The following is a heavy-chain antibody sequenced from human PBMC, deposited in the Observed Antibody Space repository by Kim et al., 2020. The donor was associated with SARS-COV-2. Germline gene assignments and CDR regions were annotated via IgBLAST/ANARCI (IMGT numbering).Heavy chain of an antibody. CDR2: IYPGDSDT. J-gene: IGHJ3*02. D-gene: IGHD4-17*01. Sequence: GESLKISCKGSGYSFTSYWIGWVRQMPGKGLEWMGIIYPGDSDTRYSPSFQGQVTISADKSISTAYLQWSSLKASDTAMYYCARRSDYGGNQLRDAFDIWGQGTMVTVSS. V-gene: IGHV5-51*01. CDR3: ARRSDYGGNQLRDAFDI. CDR1: GYSFTSYW.